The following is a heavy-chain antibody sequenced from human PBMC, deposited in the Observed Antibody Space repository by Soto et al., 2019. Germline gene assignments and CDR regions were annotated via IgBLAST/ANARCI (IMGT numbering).Heavy chain of an antibody. J-gene: IGHJ3*02. CDR2: FDPEDGET. D-gene: IGHD3-22*01. Sequence: ASVKVSCKVSGYTLTELSMHWVRQAPGKGLEWMGGFDPEDGETIYAQKFQGRVTKTEDTSTDTAYMELSSLRSEDTAVYYCATELYYYDSSGPLRAFDIWGQGTMVTVSS. CDR3: ATELYYYDSSGPLRAFDI. V-gene: IGHV1-24*01. CDR1: GYTLTELS.